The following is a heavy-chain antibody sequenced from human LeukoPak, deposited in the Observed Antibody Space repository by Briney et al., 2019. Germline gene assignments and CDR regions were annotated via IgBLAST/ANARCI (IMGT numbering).Heavy chain of an antibody. J-gene: IGHJ4*02. D-gene: IGHD3-3*01. CDR3: AREFGSGGY. V-gene: IGHV3-74*01. CDR1: GFTFSTYW. CDR2: IKNDGSST. Sequence: GGSLRLSCTGSGFTFSTYWMHWVRQTPGKGLVWVSAIKNDGSSTTYADSVKGRFTISRDNAKNTLHLQMNSLRGEDTAVYYCAREFGSGGYWGQGTLVTVSS.